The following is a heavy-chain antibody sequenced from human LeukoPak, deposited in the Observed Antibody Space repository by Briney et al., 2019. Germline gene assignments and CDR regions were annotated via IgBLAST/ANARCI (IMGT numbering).Heavy chain of an antibody. Sequence: ASVKVSCKASGYRFTSFYIHWVRQAPGQGREWMGIISPSGDSTRYAQKIQGRVAVTRDMSTSTVYMELSSLTSEDTAVYYCARDAGYRSSWLFDYWGQGTLVTVSS. CDR3: ARDAGYRSSWLFDY. D-gene: IGHD6-13*01. CDR2: ISPSGDST. J-gene: IGHJ4*02. V-gene: IGHV1-46*01. CDR1: GYRFTSFY.